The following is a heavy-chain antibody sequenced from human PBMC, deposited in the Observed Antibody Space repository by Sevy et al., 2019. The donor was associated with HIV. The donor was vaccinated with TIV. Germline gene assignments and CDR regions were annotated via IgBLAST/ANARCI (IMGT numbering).Heavy chain of an antibody. Sequence: GGSLRLSCAASGFTFSNYAMNWVRQAPGKGLEWVGHIKSITDGGAADYAAPVKGRFTISRQDSKNTLYLHMNSLKAEDTAVYYCSTDDLISYWGRGTLVTVSS. CDR2: IKSITDGGAA. J-gene: IGHJ4*02. V-gene: IGHV3-15*07. CDR3: STDDLISY. CDR1: GFTFSNYA.